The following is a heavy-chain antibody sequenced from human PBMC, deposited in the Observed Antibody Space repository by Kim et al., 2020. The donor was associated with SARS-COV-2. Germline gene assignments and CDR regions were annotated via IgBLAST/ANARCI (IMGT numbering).Heavy chain of an antibody. V-gene: IGHV3-74*03. CDR1: GFTFSGYW. CDR2: ISNDGRKT. Sequence: GGSLRLSCVASGFTFSGYWMFWVRQAPGKGPECVSYISNDGRKTAYADSVRGRFYISRDNAANTVYLRMNGLRADDTAVYYCASPYSSGYWGQGTLGTVS. J-gene: IGHJ4*02. D-gene: IGHD6-19*01. CDR3: ASPYSSGY.